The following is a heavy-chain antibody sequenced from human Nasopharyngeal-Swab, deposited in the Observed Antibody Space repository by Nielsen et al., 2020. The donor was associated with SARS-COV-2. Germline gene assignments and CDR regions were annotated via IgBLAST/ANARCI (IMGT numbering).Heavy chain of an antibody. J-gene: IGHJ4*01. CDR1: GGSISSSSYY. CDR3: ARRGRIAVAGCFDY. D-gene: IGHD6-19*01. CDR2: IYYSGST. V-gene: IGHV4-39*01. Sequence: SETLSLTCTVSGGSISSSSYYWVWIRQPPGKGLEWIGSIYYSGSTYYNPSLKSRVTISADTSKNQFSLKLSSVTAADTAVYYCARRGRIAVAGCFDYWGHGTLVTVSS.